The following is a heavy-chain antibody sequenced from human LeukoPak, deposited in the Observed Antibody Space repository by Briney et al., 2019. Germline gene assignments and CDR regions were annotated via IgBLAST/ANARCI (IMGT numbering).Heavy chain of an antibody. J-gene: IGHJ5*02. D-gene: IGHD2-15*01. Sequence: SETLSLTCTVSGGSISSGSYYWSWIRQPAGKGLEWIGRIYTSGSTNYNPSLKSRVTISVDTSKNQFSLKLSSVTAADTAVYYCARDLRYCSGGSCSSNWFDPWGQGTLVTVSS. CDR1: GGSISSGSYY. V-gene: IGHV4-61*02. CDR3: ARDLRYCSGGSCSSNWFDP. CDR2: IYTSGST.